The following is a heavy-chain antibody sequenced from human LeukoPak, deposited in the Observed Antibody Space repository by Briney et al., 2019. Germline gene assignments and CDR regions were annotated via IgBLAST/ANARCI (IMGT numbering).Heavy chain of an antibody. CDR2: IGGSAGGT. CDR3: AKGATLIQGGTRHFGY. Sequence: GGSLRLSCAASGFTFSTYAMTWVRQAPGKGLEWVSVIGGSAGGTYNADSVKGRFTISRDNSKNTLYLQMNSLRAEDTAIYYCAKGATLIQGGTRHFGYWGQGILVTVSP. V-gene: IGHV3-23*01. CDR1: GFTFSTYA. D-gene: IGHD3-10*01. J-gene: IGHJ4*02.